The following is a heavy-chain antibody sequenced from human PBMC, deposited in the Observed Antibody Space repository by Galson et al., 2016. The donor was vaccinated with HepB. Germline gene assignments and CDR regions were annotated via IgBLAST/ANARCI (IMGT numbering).Heavy chain of an antibody. CDR2: IDGGGAK. V-gene: IGHV2-70*01. CDR3: ARIRYTNPWYSYYYGMDV. J-gene: IGHJ6*02. D-gene: IGHD1-14*01. CDR1: GFPLSPSGMR. Sequence: PALVKPTQPLTLTCTFSGFPLSPSGMRVIWIRPPPGKALEWLSLIDGGGAKYYSISLKTRLTISKDTSKNQVVLTMTNMTPVDTGTDYCARIRYTNPWYSYYYGMDVWGQGTAVTVSS.